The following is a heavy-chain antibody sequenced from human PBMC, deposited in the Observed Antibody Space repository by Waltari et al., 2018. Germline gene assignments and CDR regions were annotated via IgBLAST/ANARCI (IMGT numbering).Heavy chain of an antibody. CDR3: ARDESSWTPYYMDV. D-gene: IGHD6-13*01. Sequence: QVQLVQSGAEVKKPGSSVKVSCKASGGTFSSYAISWVRQAPGQGLEWMGGINPNSGGTNYAQKFQGRVTMTRDTSISTAYMELSRLRSDDTAVYYCARDESSWTPYYMDVWGKGTTVTVSS. CDR2: INPNSGGT. CDR1: GGTFSSYA. V-gene: IGHV1-2*02. J-gene: IGHJ6*03.